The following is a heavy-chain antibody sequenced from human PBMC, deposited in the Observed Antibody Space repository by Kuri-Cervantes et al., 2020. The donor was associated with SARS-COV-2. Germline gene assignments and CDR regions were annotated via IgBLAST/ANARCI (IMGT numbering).Heavy chain of an antibody. Sequence: SETLSLTCTVSGGSISSYYWSWIRQPPGKGLEWIGYIYYGGSTNYNPSLKSRVTISVDTSKNQFSLKLSSVTAADTAVYYCAREQGPMRTFDYWGQGTLVTVSS. V-gene: IGHV4-59*01. J-gene: IGHJ4*02. D-gene: IGHD3/OR15-3a*01. CDR1: GGSISSYY. CDR3: AREQGPMRTFDY. CDR2: IYYGGST.